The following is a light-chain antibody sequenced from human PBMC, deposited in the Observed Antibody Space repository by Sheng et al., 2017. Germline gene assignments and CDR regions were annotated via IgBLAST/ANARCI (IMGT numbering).Light chain of an antibody. J-gene: IGKJ2*01. CDR2: AAS. Sequence: DIQLTQSPSFLSASVGDRVTITCRASQGINNYLAWYQQKPGKAPKLLIYAASTLQRGVPSRFSGSGSGTHFTVTISSLQPEDIATYYCQQFVDLPYTFGQGTKLEIK. CDR1: QGINNY. V-gene: IGKV1-9*01. CDR3: QQFVDLPYT.